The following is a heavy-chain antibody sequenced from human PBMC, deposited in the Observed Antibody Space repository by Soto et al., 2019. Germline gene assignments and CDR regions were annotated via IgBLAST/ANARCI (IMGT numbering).Heavy chain of an antibody. D-gene: IGHD6-6*01. CDR1: GFTFSTYA. CDR3: AKDLAATSISYFDY. V-gene: IGHV3-23*01. CDR2: MSGSGGRI. J-gene: IGHJ4*02. Sequence: PGGSLRLSCAASGFTFSTYAMSWVRQAPGKGLEWVSSMSGSGGRIDYADSVRGRFTISRDNSKNTLFLQMNNLRVEDTALYYCAKDLAATSISYFDYWGQGTLVTVSS.